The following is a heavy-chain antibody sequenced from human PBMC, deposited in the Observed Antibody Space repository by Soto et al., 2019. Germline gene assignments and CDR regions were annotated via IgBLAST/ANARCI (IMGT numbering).Heavy chain of an antibody. D-gene: IGHD3-16*01. CDR1: GGSISSGGYS. J-gene: IGHJ5*02. V-gene: IGHV4-30-2*01. Sequence: QLQLQESGSGLVKPSQTLSLTCAVSGGSISSGGYSWSWIRQPPGKGLEWIGYIYHSGSTYYNPSLKRRVTISVDRSTNEFSLKLSAVPAAYTAVYYCARHHPFGGVINWFAPWGQGTLVTVSS. CDR3: ARHHPFGGVINWFAP. CDR2: IYHSGST.